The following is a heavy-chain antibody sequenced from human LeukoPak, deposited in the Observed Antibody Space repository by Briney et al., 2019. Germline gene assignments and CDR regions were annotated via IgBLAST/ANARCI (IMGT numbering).Heavy chain of an antibody. CDR1: GGSISSYY. V-gene: IGHV4-59*01. Sequence: PSETLSLTCTVSGGSISSYYWSWIRQPPGKGLEGIGYIYYSGSTNYNPSLKSRVTISVDTSKNQFSLKLSSVTAADTAVYYCARSVDTAMAVYFDYWGQGTLVTVSS. CDR3: ARSVDTAMAVYFDY. J-gene: IGHJ4*02. CDR2: IYYSGST. D-gene: IGHD5-18*01.